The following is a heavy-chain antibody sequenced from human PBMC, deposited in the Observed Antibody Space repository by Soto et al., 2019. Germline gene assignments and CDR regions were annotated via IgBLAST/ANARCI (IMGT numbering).Heavy chain of an antibody. D-gene: IGHD6-19*01. CDR2: INPNSGGT. Sequence: SCKASGYTFTGYYMHWVRQAPGQGLEWMGWINPNSGGTNYAQKFQGWVTMTRDTSISTAYVELSRLRSDDTAVYYCAREGIPFWYSSGEYYYYGMDVWGQGTTVTVSS. CDR1: GYTFTGYY. J-gene: IGHJ6*02. CDR3: AREGIPFWYSSGEYYYYGMDV. V-gene: IGHV1-2*04.